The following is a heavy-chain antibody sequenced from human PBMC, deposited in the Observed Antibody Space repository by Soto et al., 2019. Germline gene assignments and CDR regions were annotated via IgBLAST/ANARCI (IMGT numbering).Heavy chain of an antibody. D-gene: IGHD3-22*01. CDR3: VGHYYDSSGYSYYYYGMDV. V-gene: IGHV4-4*02. CDR1: GGSISSSNW. Sequence: SETLSLTCAVSGGSISSSNWWSWVRQPPGKGLEWIGEIYHSGSTNYNPSLKSRVTISVDKSKNQFSLKLSSVTAADTAVYYCVGHYYDSSGYSYYYYGMDVWGQGTTVTVSS. CDR2: IYHSGST. J-gene: IGHJ6*02.